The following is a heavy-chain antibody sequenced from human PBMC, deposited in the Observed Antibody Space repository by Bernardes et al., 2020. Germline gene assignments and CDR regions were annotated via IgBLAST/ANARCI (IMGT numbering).Heavy chain of an antibody. Sequence: GGSLRLSCAASGFTVSSYDMHWVRQITGKGLEWVSAIDSAGDTYYPDSVKGRFTISREDAKNSLYLQMISLRAGDTAVYYCARDRSRGDWYFDLWGRGTLVTVSS. J-gene: IGHJ2*01. D-gene: IGHD3-10*01. CDR3: ARDRSRGDWYFDL. CDR2: IDSAGDT. CDR1: GFTVSSYD. V-gene: IGHV3-13*01.